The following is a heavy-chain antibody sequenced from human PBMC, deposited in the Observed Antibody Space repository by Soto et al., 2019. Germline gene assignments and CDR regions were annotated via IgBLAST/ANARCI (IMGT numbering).Heavy chain of an antibody. Sequence: PXESLQLSCQASGFNFDNYGMHWVRQAPGKGLEWVAVITYDGSFQYYADSVKGRFTISRDNSKNTLSLHLNTLKPEDTAVYHCAKDRVGGTFYTPLAFWGQGTLVTVSS. V-gene: IGHV3-30*18. CDR3: AKDRVGGTFYTPLAF. CDR1: GFNFDNYG. CDR2: ITYDGSFQ. D-gene: IGHD1-7*01. J-gene: IGHJ4*02.